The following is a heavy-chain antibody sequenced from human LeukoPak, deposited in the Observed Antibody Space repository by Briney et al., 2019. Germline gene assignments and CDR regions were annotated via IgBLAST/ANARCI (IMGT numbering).Heavy chain of an antibody. CDR2: INPNSGGT. V-gene: IGHV1-2*02. CDR1: GYTFTGYY. Sequence: ASVKVSCKASGYTFTGYYMHWVRQAPGQGLEWMGWINPNSGGTNYAQKFQGRVTMTRDTSISTAYMELSRLRSDDTAVYYCARELGGSYRFDSWGQGTLVTVSS. D-gene: IGHD1-26*01. J-gene: IGHJ4*02. CDR3: ARELGGSYRFDS.